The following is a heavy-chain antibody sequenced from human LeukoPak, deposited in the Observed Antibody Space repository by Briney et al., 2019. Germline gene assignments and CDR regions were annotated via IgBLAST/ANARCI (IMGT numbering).Heavy chain of an antibody. CDR3: AKDRSSSWYFDY. CDR2: ISGSGDNT. J-gene: IGHJ4*02. CDR1: GLTFSSYA. D-gene: IGHD6-13*01. Sequence: GGSLRLSCAASGLTFSSYAMSWVRQAPGKGLEWVAAISGSGDNTYYADSVKGRFTISRDNSRNTLYLQMNSLRGEDTAVYYCAKDRSSSWYFDYWGQGTLVTVSS. V-gene: IGHV3-23*01.